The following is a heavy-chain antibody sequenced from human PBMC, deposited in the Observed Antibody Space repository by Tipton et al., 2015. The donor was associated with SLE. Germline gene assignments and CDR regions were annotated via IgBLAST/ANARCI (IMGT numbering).Heavy chain of an antibody. Sequence: TLSLTCAVYGGSFSGYYWSWIRQPPGKGLEWIGEINHSGRTNYNLSLKSQLTISVDTSKNQFSLKLSSVTVADTAVYYCAREVGATHHDAFDIWGQGTMVTVSS. CDR1: GGSFSGYY. CDR3: AREVGATHHDAFDI. J-gene: IGHJ3*02. V-gene: IGHV4-34*01. D-gene: IGHD1-26*01. CDR2: INHSGRT.